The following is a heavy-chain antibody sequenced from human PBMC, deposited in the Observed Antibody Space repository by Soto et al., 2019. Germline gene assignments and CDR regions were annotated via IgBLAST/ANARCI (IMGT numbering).Heavy chain of an antibody. J-gene: IGHJ5*02. Sequence: SETLSLTCTVSGGSISSSSYYWGWIRQPPGKGLEWIGSIYYSGSTYYNPSLKSRVTISVDTSKNQFSLKLSSVTAADTAVYYCARQVRTITMVRGVIDWFDPWGQGTLVTVS. CDR1: GGSISSSSYY. CDR3: ARQVRTITMVRGVIDWFDP. D-gene: IGHD3-10*01. CDR2: IYYSGST. V-gene: IGHV4-39*01.